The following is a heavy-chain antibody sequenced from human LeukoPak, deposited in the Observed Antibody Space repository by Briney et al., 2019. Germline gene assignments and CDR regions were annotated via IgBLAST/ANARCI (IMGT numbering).Heavy chain of an antibody. Sequence: GGSLRLSCAASGFTFSNYAMTWVRQAPGKGLQWVSAITGSGGSTYYADSVKGRFTISRDNSKNTLYLQMNSLRAEDTAVYYCAKDFLGPPYYYDSSGYYPAGDYWGQGTLVTVSS. CDR1: GFTFSNYA. CDR3: AKDFLGPPYYYDSSGYYPAGDY. J-gene: IGHJ4*02. V-gene: IGHV3-23*01. D-gene: IGHD3-22*01. CDR2: ITGSGGST.